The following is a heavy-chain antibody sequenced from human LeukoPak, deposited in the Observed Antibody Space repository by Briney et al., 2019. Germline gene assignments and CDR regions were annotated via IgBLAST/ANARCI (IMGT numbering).Heavy chain of an antibody. CDR1: GFTFSSYW. CDR3: ARVSYTNLIDYYYYGMDV. V-gene: IGHV3-7*04. D-gene: IGHD2-8*01. J-gene: IGHJ6*02. CDR2: IKRDGSEK. Sequence: PGGSLRLSCAASGFTFSSYWMSWVRQAPGKGLEWVANIKRDGSEKYYVDSVKGRFTISRDNAKNSLYLQMNSLRAEDTAVYYCARVSYTNLIDYYYYGMDVWGQGTTVTVSS.